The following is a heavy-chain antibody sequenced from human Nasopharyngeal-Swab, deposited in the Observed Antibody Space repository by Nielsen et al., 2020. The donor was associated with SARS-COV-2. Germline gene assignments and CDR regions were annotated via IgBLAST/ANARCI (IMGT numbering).Heavy chain of an antibody. J-gene: IGHJ3*02. Sequence: WIRQPPGKGLEWIGYIYYSGSTNCNPSLKSRVTISVDTSKNQFSLKLSSVTAADTAVYYCARDGYDSSGYYLSAFDIWGQGTMVTVSS. V-gene: IGHV4-59*01. D-gene: IGHD3-22*01. CDR3: ARDGYDSSGYYLSAFDI. CDR2: IYYSGST.